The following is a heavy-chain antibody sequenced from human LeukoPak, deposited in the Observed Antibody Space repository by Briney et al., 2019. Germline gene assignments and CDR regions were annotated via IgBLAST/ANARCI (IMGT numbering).Heavy chain of an antibody. CDR1: GFTLGSYS. V-gene: IGHV3-21*01. CDR3: AREMATYKSDLDAFDI. J-gene: IGHJ3*02. Sequence: GGSLRLSCAASGFTLGSYSMSWVRQAPGKGLEWVSSISSSSSYIYYADSVKGRFTISRDNAKNSLYLQMNSLRAEGTAVYYCAREMATYKSDLDAFDIWGQGTMVTVSS. D-gene: IGHD5-24*01. CDR2: ISSSSSYI.